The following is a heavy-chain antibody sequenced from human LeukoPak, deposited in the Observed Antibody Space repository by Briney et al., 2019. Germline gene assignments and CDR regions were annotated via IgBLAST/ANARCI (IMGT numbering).Heavy chain of an antibody. CDR3: ARSGADDYYYMDV. D-gene: IGHD1-14*01. CDR2: IYSGGST. CDR1: GFTVSSNC. V-gene: IGHV3-53*01. J-gene: IGHJ6*03. Sequence: GGSLRLSCAASGFTVSSNCMSWVRQAPGKGLEWVSVIYSGGSTYYADSVKGRFTISRDNSKNTLYLQMNSLRAEDTAVYYCARSGADDYYYMDVWGKGTTVTVSS.